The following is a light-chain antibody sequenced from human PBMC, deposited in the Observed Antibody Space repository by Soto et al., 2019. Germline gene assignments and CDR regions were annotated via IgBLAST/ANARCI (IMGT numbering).Light chain of an antibody. J-gene: IGKJ1*01. V-gene: IGKV3-15*01. CDR1: QSVSSN. CDR2: GAS. CDR3: QQYNNWRRGT. Sequence: EIVMTQSPATLSVSPGERATLSCRASQSVSSNLAWYQQKPGQAPRLLIYGASTRATGIPARFSGSGSGTEFTLTISSLQSEDFAVHYCQQYNNWRRGTFGQGTKVEIK.